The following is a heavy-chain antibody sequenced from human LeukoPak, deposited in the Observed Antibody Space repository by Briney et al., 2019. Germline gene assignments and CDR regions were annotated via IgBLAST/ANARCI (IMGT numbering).Heavy chain of an antibody. CDR1: GGSISSGSYY. CDR3: ARDSLLAAAGSSDY. CDR2: IYTSGST. J-gene: IGHJ4*02. V-gene: IGHV4-61*02. D-gene: IGHD6-13*01. Sequence: ASQTLSLTCTVSGGSISSGSYYWSWIRQPAGKGLEWIGRIYTSGSTNYNPSLKSRVTISVDTSKNQFSLKLSSVTAADTAVYYCARDSLLAAAGSSDYWGQGTLVTVSS.